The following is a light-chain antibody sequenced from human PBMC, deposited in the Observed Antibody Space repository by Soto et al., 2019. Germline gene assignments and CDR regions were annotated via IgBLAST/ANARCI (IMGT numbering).Light chain of an antibody. J-gene: IGKJ1*01. CDR2: DAS. V-gene: IGKV3D-20*01. CDR3: QQYGSLIT. Sequence: EIVLSQSPATLSLSPGERATLSCRASQSVSSSYLAWYQQKPGLAPRLLIYDASSRATGIPDRFSGSGSGTDFTLTISRLEPEDFAVYYCQQYGSLITFGQGTKVDIK. CDR1: QSVSSSY.